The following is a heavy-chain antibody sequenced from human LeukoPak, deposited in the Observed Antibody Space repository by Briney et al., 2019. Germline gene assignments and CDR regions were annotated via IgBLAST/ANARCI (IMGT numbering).Heavy chain of an antibody. CDR2: INYDGSST. J-gene: IGHJ4*02. CDR3: SRSTVSLVD. CDR1: GFTFSNYW. V-gene: IGHV3-74*01. Sequence: GGSLRLSCAASGFTFSNYWMHWVRQAPGKGLVWVSHINYDGSSTTYADSVKGRVTISRDNAKNTLYLQMNSLRVEDTAVYYCSRSTVSLVDWGQGTLVTVSS. D-gene: IGHD4-17*01.